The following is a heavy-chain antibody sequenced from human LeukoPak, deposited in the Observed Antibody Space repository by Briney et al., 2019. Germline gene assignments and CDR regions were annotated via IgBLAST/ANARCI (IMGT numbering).Heavy chain of an antibody. CDR3: AREDSRDALDI. V-gene: IGHV3-48*03. CDR2: IGSGGRTI. Sequence: HPGGSLRLSCEGSGFTFSSFEMNWVRQAPGKGLEWLSYIGSGGRTIYYADSVKGRFTIPRDNARNSLYLQMNSLRAEDTAVYHCAREDSRDALDIWGQGTMVTVSS. CDR1: GFTFSSFE. J-gene: IGHJ3*02. D-gene: IGHD3-22*01.